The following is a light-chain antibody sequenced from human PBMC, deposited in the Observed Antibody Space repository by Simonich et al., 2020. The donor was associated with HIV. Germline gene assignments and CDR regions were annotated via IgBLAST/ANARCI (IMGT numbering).Light chain of an antibody. CDR2: AAS. CDR3: QQYNSYPWT. CDR1: KVISSY. Sequence: IWMTQSPSSLSASTGERVTIPCRARKVISSYLAWYQQKPGKAPKVLIYAASTLQSGVPARFSGSGSGTDFTLTISFLQPEDNATYYCQQYNSYPWTFGQGTEVEIK. V-gene: IGKV1-8*01. J-gene: IGKJ1*01.